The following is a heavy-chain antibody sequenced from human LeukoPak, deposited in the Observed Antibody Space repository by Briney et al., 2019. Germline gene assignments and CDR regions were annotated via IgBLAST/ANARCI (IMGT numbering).Heavy chain of an antibody. V-gene: IGHV3-21*01. CDR3: ARDLEDIVVVPAGPEMHGMDV. CDR1: GFTFSSYS. D-gene: IGHD2-2*01. J-gene: IGHJ6*02. Sequence: GGSLRLSCAASGFTFSSYSTNWVRQAPGKGLEWVSSISSSSSYIYYADSVKGRFTISRDNAKNSLYLQMNSLRAEDTAVYYCARDLEDIVVVPAGPEMHGMDVWGQGTTVTVSS. CDR2: ISSSSSYI.